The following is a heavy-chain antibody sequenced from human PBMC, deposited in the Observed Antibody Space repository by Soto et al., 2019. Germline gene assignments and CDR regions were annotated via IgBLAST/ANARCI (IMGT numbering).Heavy chain of an antibody. J-gene: IGHJ4*02. Sequence: SVKVSCKASGGTFSNHALSWVRQAPGQGPEWMGGIIPLSGTTNYAPKFQGRVTITADESMTTAYMELSSLRYADTAVYYCARGHDRSGFYLFDYWGQGTLVTVSS. CDR3: ARGHDRSGFYLFDY. D-gene: IGHD3-22*01. V-gene: IGHV1-69*13. CDR1: GGTFSNHA. CDR2: IIPLSGTT.